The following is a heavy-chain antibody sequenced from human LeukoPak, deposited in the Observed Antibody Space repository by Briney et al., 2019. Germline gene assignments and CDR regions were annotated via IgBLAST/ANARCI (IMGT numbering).Heavy chain of an antibody. CDR2: ISVYDDDI. Sequence: GASVKVSCKSSGYTFNSYDIHWVRQAPGQGLEWMGWISVYDDDINYAQKFQGRVTMTTDTSTSTVYMELRSLRSDDTAIYYCARDLSSFRWRRATFGFDPWGQGTLVTVSS. CDR3: ARDLSSFRWRRATFGFDP. V-gene: IGHV1-18*01. D-gene: IGHD5-12*01. CDR1: GYTFNSYD. J-gene: IGHJ5*02.